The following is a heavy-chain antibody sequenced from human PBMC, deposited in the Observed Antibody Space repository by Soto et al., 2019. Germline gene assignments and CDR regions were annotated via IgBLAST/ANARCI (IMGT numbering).Heavy chain of an antibody. CDR3: AKDSLRTYFDY. CDR2: ISGSGGST. D-gene: IGHD3-16*01. V-gene: IGHV3-23*01. Sequence: GGSLRLSCAASGFTFSSYGMSWVCQAPGKGLEWVSAISGSGGSTYYADSVKGRFTISRDNSKNTLYLQMNSLRAEDTAVYYCAKDSLRTYFDYWGQGTLVTVSS. CDR1: GFTFSSYG. J-gene: IGHJ4*02.